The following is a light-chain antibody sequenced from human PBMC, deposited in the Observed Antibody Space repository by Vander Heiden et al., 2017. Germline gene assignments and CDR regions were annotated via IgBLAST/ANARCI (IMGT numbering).Light chain of an antibody. CDR1: QSVLYSSNNKNY. J-gene: IGKJ5*01. CDR3: QQDESTPFT. Sequence: DIVMTLSPDSLAVSMGERATINCKSSQSVLYSSNNKNYLASYQQKPGQPPKLLIYWASTRESGVPDPFSGSGSGTDFTLTISSLQAEDVAVYYCQQDESTPFTFGQGTQVEIK. CDR2: WAS. V-gene: IGKV4-1*01.